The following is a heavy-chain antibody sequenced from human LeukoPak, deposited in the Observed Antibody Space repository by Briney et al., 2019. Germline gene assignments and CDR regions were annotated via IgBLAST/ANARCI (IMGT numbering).Heavy chain of an antibody. V-gene: IGHV1-2*02. D-gene: IGHD3-22*01. CDR2: INPNSGGT. CDR3: ARGIFGGSGYYFSAFDI. J-gene: IGHJ3*02. Sequence: ASVKVSCKVSGYTFTGYYMHWVRQAPGQGLEWMGWINPNSGGTNYAQKFQGRVTMTRDTSISTAYMELSRLRSDDTAVYYCARGIFGGSGYYFSAFDIWGQGTMVTVSS. CDR1: GYTFTGYY.